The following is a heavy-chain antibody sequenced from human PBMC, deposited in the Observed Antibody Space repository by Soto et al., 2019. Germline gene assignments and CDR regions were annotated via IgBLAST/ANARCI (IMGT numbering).Heavy chain of an antibody. CDR2: INLNSGST. CDR1: GYTFSNFF. CDR3: ARGDEEVTAQNFDY. J-gene: IGHJ4*02. V-gene: IGHV1-46*01. D-gene: IGHD2-21*02. Sequence: QVQLVQSGAEVKEPGASVKISCKASGYTFSNFFMHWVRQAPGEGLEWMGMINLNSGSTQYTQRVQGRVTMTRDTSTSSVYMELSSLRSDDTAVYFCARGDEEVTAQNFDYWGQGTRVTVSS.